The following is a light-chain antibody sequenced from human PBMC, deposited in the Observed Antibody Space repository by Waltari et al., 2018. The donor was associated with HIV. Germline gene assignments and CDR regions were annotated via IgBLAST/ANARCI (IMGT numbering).Light chain of an antibody. CDR2: EVS. CDR3: SSYTSRNTHV. Sequence: QSALTQPASVSGSPGPSITISCTGTSSDVGGYDYVSWYQQHPGKAPKLMIYEVSSRPSVVSHRFSGSKSGNTASLTISGLQAEDEADYYCSSYTSRNTHVFGTGTKVTVL. CDR1: SSDVGGYDY. J-gene: IGLJ1*01. V-gene: IGLV2-14*01.